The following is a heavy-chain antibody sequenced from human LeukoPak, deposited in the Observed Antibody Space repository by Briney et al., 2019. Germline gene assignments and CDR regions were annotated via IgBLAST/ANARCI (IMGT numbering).Heavy chain of an antibody. CDR1: GFTFSSYW. CDR3: ARDRLDFWSGYPLDY. D-gene: IGHD3-3*01. Sequence: GGSLRLSCAASGFTFSSYWMSWVRQAPGKGLEWVANIKQDGSEKYYVDSVKGRFTISRDNAKNSLYLQMNSLRAEDTAVYYCARDRLDFWSGYPLDYWGQGTLVTVSS. V-gene: IGHV3-7*01. CDR2: IKQDGSEK. J-gene: IGHJ4*02.